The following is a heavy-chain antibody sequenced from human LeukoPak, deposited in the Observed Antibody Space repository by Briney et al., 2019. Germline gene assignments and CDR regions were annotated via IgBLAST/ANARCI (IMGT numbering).Heavy chain of an antibody. V-gene: IGHV3-53*05. CDR1: GFTVSSNY. Sequence: GGSLRLSCAASGFTVSSNYMGWVRQAPGKGLEWVSVIYSGGSTYYADSVKGRFTISRDNSKNTLYLQMGSLRAEDMALYYCARSIATITAIWGQGTMVTVSS. CDR3: ARSIATITAI. D-gene: IGHD5-12*01. CDR2: IYSGGST. J-gene: IGHJ3*02.